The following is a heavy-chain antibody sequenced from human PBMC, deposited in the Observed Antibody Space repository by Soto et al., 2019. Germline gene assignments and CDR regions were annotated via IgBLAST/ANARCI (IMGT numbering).Heavy chain of an antibody. CDR1: GFTFSSYG. CDR2: ISYDGNNK. V-gene: IGHV3-30*18. CDR3: AKDHLETTVTTPSY. D-gene: IGHD4-17*01. Sequence: QVQLVESGGGVVQPGRSLRLSCAASGFTFSSYGMHWVRQAPGKGLVWVAVISYDGNNKYYADSVKGRFTISRDNFKNTLYLQMASLRAEDTAMYYCAKDHLETTVTTPSYWGQGTLVTVSS. J-gene: IGHJ4*02.